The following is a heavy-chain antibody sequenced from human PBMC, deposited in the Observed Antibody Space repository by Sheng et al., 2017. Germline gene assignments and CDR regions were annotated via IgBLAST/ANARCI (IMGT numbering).Heavy chain of an antibody. V-gene: IGHV3-74*03. CDR2: INNDGSDV. J-gene: IGHJ5*02. CDR3: ARDRPHNWFDP. CDR1: GFTFSDYW. Sequence: EVQLVESGGGLVQPGGSLRLSCAASGFTFSDYWMHWVRQVPGKGLMWVSRINNDGSDVTYADSVKGRFTVSRDNAMNIMYLQMNSLRVEDTAVYYCARDRPHNWFDPWGRGTLVTVSS.